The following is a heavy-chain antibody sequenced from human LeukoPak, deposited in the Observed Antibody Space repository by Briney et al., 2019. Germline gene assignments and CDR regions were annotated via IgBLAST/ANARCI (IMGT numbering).Heavy chain of an antibody. J-gene: IGHJ4*02. CDR1: GFTFDDYG. D-gene: IGHD3-22*01. CDR2: INWNGGST. Sequence: GGSLRLSCAASGFTFDDYGMSWVRQAPGKGLEWVSGINWNGGSTGYADSVKGRFTISRDNAKNSLCLQMNSLRAEDTAVYYCARVVGGYYDSSGFNWGQGTLVTVSS. CDR3: ARVVGGYYDSSGFN. V-gene: IGHV3-20*04.